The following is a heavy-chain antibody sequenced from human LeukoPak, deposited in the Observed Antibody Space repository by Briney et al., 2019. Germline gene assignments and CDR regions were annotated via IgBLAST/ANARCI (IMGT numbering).Heavy chain of an antibody. CDR3: ARDGYREHTHDNGGFDI. CDR1: GFTFSNYG. V-gene: IGHV3-69-1*02. D-gene: IGHD2-8*01. CDR2: ISVGFNL. Sequence: GGSLRLSCAASGFTFSNYGMNWVRQGPGKGLEWVSTISVGFNLYYAESLKGRFTISRDNARCSLFLQMNSLRAEDTAIYYCARDGYREHTHDNGGFDIWGQGTMVTVSS. J-gene: IGHJ3*02.